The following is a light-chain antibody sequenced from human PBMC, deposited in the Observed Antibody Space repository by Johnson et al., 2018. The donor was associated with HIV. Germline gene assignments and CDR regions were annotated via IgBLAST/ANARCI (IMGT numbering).Light chain of an antibody. J-gene: IGLJ1*01. CDR1: SSNIGNNY. CDR3: GTWDSSLSAPRYV. Sequence: QSVLTQPPSVSAAPGQKVTISCSGSSSNIGNNYVSWYRQLPGTAPKLLIYENNKRPSGIPDRFSGSKSGTSATLGITGLQTGDEADYYCGTWDSSLSAPRYVFGTGTKVTVL. V-gene: IGLV1-51*02. CDR2: ENN.